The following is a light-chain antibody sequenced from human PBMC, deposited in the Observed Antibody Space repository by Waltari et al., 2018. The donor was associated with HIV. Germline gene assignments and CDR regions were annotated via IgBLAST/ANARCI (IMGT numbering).Light chain of an antibody. Sequence: QSFLPQPPSASGTPGQTVTISCSGSSSNIETDNVYWYQQLPGMTPKLLIYKNFLRPSGVPDRFAASKSGTAASLTISGLRSADEADYYCVGWDSSLSAYVFGAGTKVAVL. CDR1: SSNIETDN. V-gene: IGLV1-47*01. J-gene: IGLJ1*01. CDR3: VGWDSSLSAYV. CDR2: KNF.